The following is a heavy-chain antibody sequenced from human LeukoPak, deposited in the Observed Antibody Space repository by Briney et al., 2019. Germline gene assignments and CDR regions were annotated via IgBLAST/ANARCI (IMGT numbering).Heavy chain of an antibody. CDR3: ARDWVGGGIYIDC. J-gene: IGHJ4*02. D-gene: IGHD3-16*01. Sequence: GGSLRLSCAASGFSFRSHWMSWVRQAPGKGLEWVANINQDGSEKYYVDSVKGRFTISRDNAKNSLYLQMNSLRAEDTAVYYCARDWVGGGIYIDCWGQGKLVNVSS. CDR1: GFSFRSHW. V-gene: IGHV3-7*01. CDR2: INQDGSEK.